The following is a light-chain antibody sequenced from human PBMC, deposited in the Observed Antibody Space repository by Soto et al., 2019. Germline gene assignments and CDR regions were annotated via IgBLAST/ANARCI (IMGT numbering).Light chain of an antibody. CDR3: QQSYNTPIT. CDR1: QSIRGF. V-gene: IGKV1-39*01. CDR2: ATS. J-gene: IGKJ3*01. Sequence: DIQMTQSPSSLSASVGDRVSITCRASQSIRGFLNWYQQKPGKAPELLIYATSILNSGVPSRFSGSASGTEFTLTISSLQPEDFATYYCQQSYNTPITFGPGTKVDIK.